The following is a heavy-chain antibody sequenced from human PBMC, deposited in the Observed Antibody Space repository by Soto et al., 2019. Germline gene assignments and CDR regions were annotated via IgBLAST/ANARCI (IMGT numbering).Heavy chain of an antibody. CDR2: MSFDGTYK. J-gene: IGHJ4*02. D-gene: IGHD4-17*01. CDR1: GFRFRNSG. CDR3: AKDRRDGEYNSVYDF. V-gene: IGHV3-30*18. Sequence: QVQLAESGGGVVQPGRSRRLPCMGSGFRFRNSGRHWVAQVPAKGLGGGAMMSFDGTYKYSAASVKGRFIISRDNSKNTLYLQMNSLRAEDTAVYYCAKDRRDGEYNSVYDFWGQGTLVTVSS.